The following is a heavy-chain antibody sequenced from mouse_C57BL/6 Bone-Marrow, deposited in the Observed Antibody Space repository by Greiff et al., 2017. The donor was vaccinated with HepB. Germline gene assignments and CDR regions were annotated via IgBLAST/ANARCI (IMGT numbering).Heavy chain of an antibody. J-gene: IGHJ3*01. CDR1: GFSLTSYG. D-gene: IGHD2-1*01. CDR2: IWSGGST. CDR3: ARIYYGNSWFAY. V-gene: IGHV2-2*01. Sequence: VQLQQSGPGLVQPSQSLSITCTVSGFSLTSYGVHWVRQSPGKGLEWLGVIWSGGSTDYNAAFISRLSISKDNSKSQVFFKMNSLQADDTAIYYCARIYYGNSWFAYWGQGTLVTVSA.